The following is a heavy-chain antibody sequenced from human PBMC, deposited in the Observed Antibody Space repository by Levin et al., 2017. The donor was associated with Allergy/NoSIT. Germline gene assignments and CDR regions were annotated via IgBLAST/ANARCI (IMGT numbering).Heavy chain of an antibody. V-gene: IGHV3-7*01. J-gene: IGHJ4*02. D-gene: IGHD2-2*01. CDR2: IKQDGTET. CDR1: TLTFSRHW. Sequence: PGGSLRLSCAASTLTFSRHWMTWVRQAPGKGLEWVANIKQDGTETYYVDSVKGRFTISRDNAKNSLYLQMNSLRADDTAVYYCARDGLPAAEDLWGQGTLVTVSS. CDR3: ARDGLPAAEDL.